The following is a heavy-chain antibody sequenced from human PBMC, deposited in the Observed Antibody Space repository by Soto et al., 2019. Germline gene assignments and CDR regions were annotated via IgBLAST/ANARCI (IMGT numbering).Heavy chain of an antibody. CDR2: ISSSSYI. J-gene: IGHJ3*02. CDR3: ARDGAARAFDI. D-gene: IGHD6-6*01. V-gene: IGHV3-21*01. Sequence: GGSLRLSCAASGFTFSSYSMNWVRQAPGKGLEWVSSISSSSYIYYADSVKGRFTISRDNAKNSLYLQMNSLRAEDTAVYYCARDGAARAFDIWGQGTMVTVSS. CDR1: GFTFSSYS.